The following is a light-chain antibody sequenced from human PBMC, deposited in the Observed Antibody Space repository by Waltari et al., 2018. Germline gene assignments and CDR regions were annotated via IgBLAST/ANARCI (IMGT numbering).Light chain of an antibody. V-gene: IGKV3-20*01. Sequence: EIVLTQSPGTASLSPGERVPLSCRASQSVGSSSLAGYQQKPGQAPRLVIYRASRRATGIPDRFSGSGSGTDFSLTISRLEPEDFAVYYCQQHGTLPATFGQGTKVEIK. CDR1: QSVGSSS. CDR2: RAS. J-gene: IGKJ1*01. CDR3: QQHGTLPAT.